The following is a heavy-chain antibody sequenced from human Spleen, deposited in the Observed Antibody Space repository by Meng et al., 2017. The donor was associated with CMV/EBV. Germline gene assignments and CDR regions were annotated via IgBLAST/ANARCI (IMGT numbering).Heavy chain of an antibody. V-gene: IGHV3-53*01. CDR3: ARDPGGWDGEDTFHI. J-gene: IGHJ3*02. D-gene: IGHD3-10*01. CDR2: IHSGGST. CDR1: GLTVGTNH. Sequence: GGSLRLSCAASGLTVGTNHMSWVRQAPGKGLEWVSLIHSGGSTHYADSVKGRFTLSRDNSKNTLYLQMNSLLAEDTAVYYCARDPGGWDGEDTFHIWGQGTMVTVSS.